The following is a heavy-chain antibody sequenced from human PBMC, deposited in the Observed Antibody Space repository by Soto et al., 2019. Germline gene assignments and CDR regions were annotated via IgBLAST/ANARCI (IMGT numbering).Heavy chain of an antibody. J-gene: IGHJ3*02. CDR1: GYIFTSYV. CDR3: ARDLAFDT. V-gene: IGHV1-3*05. Sequence: QVQLVQSGAEEKKPGASVKVSCKASGYIFTSYVMHWVRQAPGQRLEWMGGINAGNGNTKYSQKFQGRVTITRDTSASTAYMELSSLRSEDTAVYYCARDLAFDTWGQGTMVTVSS. CDR2: INAGNGNT.